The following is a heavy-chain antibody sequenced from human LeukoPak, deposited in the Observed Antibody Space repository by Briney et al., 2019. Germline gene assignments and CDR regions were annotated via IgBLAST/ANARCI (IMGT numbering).Heavy chain of an antibody. CDR2: IWYDGSNK. Sequence: GGSLRLSCAASGFTFSSYGMHWVRPAPGKGLEWVAVIWYDGSNKYYADSVKGRFTISRDNSKNTLYLQMNSLRAEDTAVYYCARSYYYGSGSYYKVIDYWGQGTLVTVSS. D-gene: IGHD3-10*01. J-gene: IGHJ4*02. CDR3: ARSYYYGSGSYYKVIDY. V-gene: IGHV3-33*01. CDR1: GFTFSSYG.